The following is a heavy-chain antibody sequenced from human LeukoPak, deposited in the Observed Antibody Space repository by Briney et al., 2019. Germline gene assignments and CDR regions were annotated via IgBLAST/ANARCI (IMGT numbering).Heavy chain of an antibody. CDR2: ISGSGSST. Sequence: GGSLRLSCAASGFAFSSYAMSWVRQAPGKGLEWVSAISGSGSSTYYADSVKGRFTISRDNSKNTLYLQMNSLRAEDTAVYYCAKVGSRAVASGRLDYWGQGTLVTVSS. J-gene: IGHJ4*02. CDR3: AKVGSRAVASGRLDY. V-gene: IGHV3-23*01. CDR1: GFAFSSYA. D-gene: IGHD6-19*01.